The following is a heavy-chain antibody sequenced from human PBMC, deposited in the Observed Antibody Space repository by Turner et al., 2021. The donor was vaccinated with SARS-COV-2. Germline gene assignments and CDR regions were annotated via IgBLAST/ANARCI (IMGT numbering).Heavy chain of an antibody. V-gene: IGHV3-30*04. Sequence: QVQLVESGGGVVQPGRSLRLSCVASGFTFSRYAMHWVRQAPGKGLEWVAVISYDGSNKYYADSVKGRFTISRDNSKNTLYLQMNSLRAEDTAVYYCARDSPYCTNGVCYTSYYGMDVWGQGTTVTVSS. J-gene: IGHJ6*02. CDR3: ARDSPYCTNGVCYTSYYGMDV. CDR1: GFTFSRYA. CDR2: ISYDGSNK. D-gene: IGHD2-8*01.